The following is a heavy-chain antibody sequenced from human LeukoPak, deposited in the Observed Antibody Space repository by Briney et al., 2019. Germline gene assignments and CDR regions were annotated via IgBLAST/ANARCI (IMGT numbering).Heavy chain of an antibody. CDR2: ITSGGNT. V-gene: IGHV3-23*01. CDR3: AKYCSGGNCYSGLY. Sequence: GGSLRLSCEASGFSFTNTWMSWVRQAPGKGLQWVSTITSGGNTYYADSVKGRFTISRDNSKNTLYLQMNSLRAEDTAVYYCAKYCSGGNCYSGLYWGQGTLVTVSS. J-gene: IGHJ4*02. CDR1: GFSFTNTW. D-gene: IGHD2-15*01.